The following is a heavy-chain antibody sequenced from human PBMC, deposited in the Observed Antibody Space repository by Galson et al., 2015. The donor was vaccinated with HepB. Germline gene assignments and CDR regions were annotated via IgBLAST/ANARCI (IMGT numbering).Heavy chain of an antibody. CDR3: ASLRLLMVRGVKNLSGQTLPIYGMDV. D-gene: IGHD3-10*01. Sequence: SLRLSCAASGFPFSSYGMHWVRQAPGKGLVWVSRINSDGSSTSYADSVKGRFTISRDNVKNTLYLQMNSLRAEDTAVYYCASLRLLMVRGVKNLSGQTLPIYGMDVWGQGTTVTVSS. CDR2: INSDGSST. V-gene: IGHV3-74*01. CDR1: GFPFSSYG. J-gene: IGHJ6*02.